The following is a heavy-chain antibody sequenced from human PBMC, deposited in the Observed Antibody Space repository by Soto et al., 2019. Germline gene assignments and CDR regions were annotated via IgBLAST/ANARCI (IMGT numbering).Heavy chain of an antibody. J-gene: IGHJ3*01. CDR1: RFNFSSYS. D-gene: IGHD4-17*01. CDR2: ISPDGSDT. V-gene: IGHV3-30*04. CDR3: ARDGGSHGDYYYASEL. Sequence: XGSLRLYRAGSRFNFSSYSLHWVRQAPGKGLEWVSVISPDGSDTFYAESVKGRFTISRDNSKNTMYVQMNSLRPEDTAIYYCARDGGSHGDYYYASELWGQGTMVTVS.